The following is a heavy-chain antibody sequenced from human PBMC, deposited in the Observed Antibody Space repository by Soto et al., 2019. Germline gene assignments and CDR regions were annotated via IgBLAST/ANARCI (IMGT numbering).Heavy chain of an antibody. D-gene: IGHD3-22*01. V-gene: IGHV4-34*01. CDR3: ARSLNPEIVVVREEENDY. CDR1: GGSFSGYY. Sequence: PSETLSLTCAVYGGSFSGYYWSWIRQPPGKGLEWIGEINHSGSTNYNPSLKSRVTISVDTSKNQFSPKLSSVTAADTAVYYCARSLNPEIVVVREEENDYWGQGTLVTVSS. J-gene: IGHJ4*02. CDR2: INHSGST.